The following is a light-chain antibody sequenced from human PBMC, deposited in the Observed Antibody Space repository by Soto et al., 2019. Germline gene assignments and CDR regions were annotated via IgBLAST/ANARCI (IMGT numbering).Light chain of an antibody. Sequence: EIVLTQSPGTLSLSPGERATLYCRASQTVSSTYLAWYQQKPGQAPRLLIYASSSRATGIPDRLSGSGSGTGFTLTTSILEPEDFAVYFCQQYVSSPVTFGQGTRLEI. CDR1: QTVSSTY. V-gene: IGKV3-20*01. CDR2: ASS. J-gene: IGKJ5*01. CDR3: QQYVSSPVT.